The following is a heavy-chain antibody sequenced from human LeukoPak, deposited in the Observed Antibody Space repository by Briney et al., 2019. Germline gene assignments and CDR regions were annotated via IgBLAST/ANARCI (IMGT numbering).Heavy chain of an antibody. V-gene: IGHV3-53*01. CDR3: ARPHNSSLDNAFDI. D-gene: IGHD6-13*01. J-gene: IGHJ3*02. CDR1: GFVVSDTF. CDR2: IYTRGNK. Sequence: GGSLRLPCAASGFVVSDTFMSWFRQAPGKGLEWVSVIYTRGNKFYADSVKGRFTISRDNSENTLYLQMNSLRAEDTAVYYCARPHNSSLDNAFDIWGQGTRVTVSS.